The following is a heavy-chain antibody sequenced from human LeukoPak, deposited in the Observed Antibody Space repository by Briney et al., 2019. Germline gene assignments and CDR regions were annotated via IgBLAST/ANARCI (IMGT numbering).Heavy chain of an antibody. CDR1: GCTFDDYA. Sequence: GRSLRLSCAASGCTFDDYAMHWVRQAPGKVLEWVSGISWNSGSIGYADSVKGRFTISRDNAKNSLYLQMNSLRAEDTALYYCAKGRRIAVAGDFDYWGQGTLVTVSS. CDR3: AKGRRIAVAGDFDY. V-gene: IGHV3-9*01. CDR2: ISWNSGSI. D-gene: IGHD6-19*01. J-gene: IGHJ4*02.